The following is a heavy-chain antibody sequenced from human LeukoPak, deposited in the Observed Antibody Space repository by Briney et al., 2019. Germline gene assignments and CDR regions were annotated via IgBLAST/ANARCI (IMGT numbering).Heavy chain of an antibody. J-gene: IGHJ4*02. CDR2: IKQDGSEK. V-gene: IGHV3-7*04. Sequence: GRSLRLSCAVSGFTFSSYAMHWVRQAPGKGLEWVAHIKQDGSEKYYVDSVKGRFTISRDNAKNSLYLQMNSLRAEDTAVYYCARVQYYDFWSGYYWPYYFDYWGQGTLVTASS. CDR3: ARVQYYDFWSGYYWPYYFDY. CDR1: GFTFSSYA. D-gene: IGHD3-3*01.